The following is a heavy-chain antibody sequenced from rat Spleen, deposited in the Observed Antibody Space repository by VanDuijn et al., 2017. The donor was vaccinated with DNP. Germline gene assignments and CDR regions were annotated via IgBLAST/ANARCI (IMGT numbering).Heavy chain of an antibody. CDR1: GFTFSNYA. CDR2: LSTGGDKS. J-gene: IGHJ3*01. V-gene: IGHV5S13*01. CDR3: AGKREYPSYVCGFAY. Sequence: EVQLVESGGGLVQPGRSLKLSCAASGFTFSNYAMAWVRQAPTKGLEWVASLSTGGDKSAYRDTVKGRFIIFRDEAKNTQYLHMDSLRSEETATYYCAGKREYPSYVCGFAYWGQGTPVTVSS. D-gene: IGHD1-2*01.